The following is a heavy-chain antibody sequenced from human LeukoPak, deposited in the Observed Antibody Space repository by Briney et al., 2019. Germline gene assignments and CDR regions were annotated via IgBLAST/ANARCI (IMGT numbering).Heavy chain of an antibody. J-gene: IGHJ4*02. Sequence: ASVKVSCKASGYTFTSYDINWVRQATGQGLERMGWMNPNSGNTGYAQKFQGRVTMTRNTSISTAYMELSSLRSEDTAVYYCAMQRTYYYDSSGYRHRYFDYWGQGTLVTVSS. V-gene: IGHV1-8*01. D-gene: IGHD3-22*01. CDR1: GYTFTSYD. CDR3: AMQRTYYYDSSGYRHRYFDY. CDR2: MNPNSGNT.